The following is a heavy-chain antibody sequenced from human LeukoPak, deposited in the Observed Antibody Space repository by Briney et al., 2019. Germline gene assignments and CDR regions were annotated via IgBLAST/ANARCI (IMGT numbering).Heavy chain of an antibody. CDR3: ARDRIVVVVAATPLDYYYYGMDV. CDR1: GGTFGSYA. D-gene: IGHD2-15*01. J-gene: IGHJ6*02. V-gene: IGHV1-69*04. CDR2: IIPILGIA. Sequence: SVKVSCKASGGTFGSYAISWVRQAPGQGLEWMGRIIPILGIANYAQKFQGRVTITADKSTSTAYMELSSLRSEDTAVYYCARDRIVVVVAATPLDYYYYGMDVWGQGTTVTVSS.